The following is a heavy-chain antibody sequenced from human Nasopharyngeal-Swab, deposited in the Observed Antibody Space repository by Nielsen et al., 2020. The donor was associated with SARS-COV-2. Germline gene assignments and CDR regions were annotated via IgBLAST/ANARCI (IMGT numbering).Heavy chain of an antibody. D-gene: IGHD2-2*01. CDR2: INHSGST. V-gene: IGHV4-34*01. J-gene: IGHJ6*03. CDR3: ARGLSGIVPAPILGLGPYYSYYCMDV. Sequence: SQTLSLTCVVYGGSFSSYYRGWIRQPPGKGLEWIAEINHSGSTNYNPSLRSRVTISVDTSKNQFSLRLTSVTAADTAVYYCARGLSGIVPAPILGLGPYYSYYCMDVWGKGTTVTVSS. CDR1: GGSFSSYY.